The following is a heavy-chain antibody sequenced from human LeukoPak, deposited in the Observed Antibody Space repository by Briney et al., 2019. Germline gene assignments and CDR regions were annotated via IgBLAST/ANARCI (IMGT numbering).Heavy chain of an antibody. V-gene: IGHV1-69*04. CDR2: IIPSLDIS. Sequence: SVKVSCKASGDTFITYTFSWVRQAPGQGLEWMGRIIPSLDISNYAQKFQGRVTLSADKATTTTYMELTSLRSEDTAIYYCARDHCSPGTCLGGHWGQGTLVTVSS. D-gene: IGHD2-15*01. J-gene: IGHJ4*02. CDR1: GDTFITYT. CDR3: ARDHCSPGTCLGGH.